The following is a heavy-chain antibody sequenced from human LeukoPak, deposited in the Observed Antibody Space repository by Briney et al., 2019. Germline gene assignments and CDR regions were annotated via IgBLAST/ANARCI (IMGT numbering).Heavy chain of an antibody. V-gene: IGHV5-51*01. CDR1: GYSFTTYW. D-gene: IGHD5-12*01. J-gene: IGHJ4*02. Sequence: GESLKISCKGPGYSFTTYWIAWVRQMPGKGPEWMGIIYPGDSDIRYSPSFQGQVTISVDKSISTAYLQWSSLKASDTAMYYCARRAYSGYEFDYWGQGTLVTVSS. CDR3: ARRAYSGYEFDY. CDR2: IYPGDSDI.